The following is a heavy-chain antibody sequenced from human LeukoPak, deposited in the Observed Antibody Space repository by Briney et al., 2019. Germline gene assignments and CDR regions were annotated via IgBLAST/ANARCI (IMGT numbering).Heavy chain of an antibody. Sequence: GASVKVSCKASGYTFTSYGISRVRQAPGQGLEWMGWISAYNGNTNYAQKLQGRVTMTTDTSTSTAYMELRSLRSDDTAVYYCARGARDVDTAMVDYWGQGTLVAVSS. CDR2: ISAYNGNT. J-gene: IGHJ4*02. V-gene: IGHV1-18*01. D-gene: IGHD5-18*01. CDR1: GYTFTSYG. CDR3: ARGARDVDTAMVDY.